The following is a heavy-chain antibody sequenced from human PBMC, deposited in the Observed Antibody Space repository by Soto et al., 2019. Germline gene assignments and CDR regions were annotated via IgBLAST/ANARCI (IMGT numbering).Heavy chain of an antibody. J-gene: IGHJ6*02. V-gene: IGHV5-51*01. Sequence: PGEFLKISCKGSGYSFTNYWIGWVRQMPGKGLEWVGIIYPGDFDTRYSPSFQGQVTISADKSISTAYLQWSSLKASDTAMYYCARHRCSCGSCYNYYYGMDVWGQGTTVTVSS. CDR3: ARHRCSCGSCYNYYYGMDV. CDR1: GYSFTNYW. D-gene: IGHD2-15*01. CDR2: IYPGDFDT.